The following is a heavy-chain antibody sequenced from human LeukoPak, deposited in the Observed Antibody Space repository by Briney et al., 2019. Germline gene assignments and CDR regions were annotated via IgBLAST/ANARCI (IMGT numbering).Heavy chain of an antibody. CDR1: GYTFTSYG. Sequence: ASVKVSCKASGYTFTSYGISWVRQAPGQGLEWMGWISAYNGNTNYAQKLQGRVTMTTDTSTSTAYMELRSLRSDDTAVYYCARDPPSMITFGGVIVISLDYWGQGTLVTVSS. J-gene: IGHJ4*02. D-gene: IGHD3-16*02. CDR2: ISAYNGNT. CDR3: ARDPPSMITFGGVIVISLDY. V-gene: IGHV1-18*01.